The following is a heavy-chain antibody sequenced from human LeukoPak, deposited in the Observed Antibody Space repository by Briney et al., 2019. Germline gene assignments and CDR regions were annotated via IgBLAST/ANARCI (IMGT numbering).Heavy chain of an antibody. J-gene: IGHJ4*02. Sequence: GGSLRLTCAASGFTFTSYSMSWVRQAPGKGLEWVSGTSDRGDYTYYADSVKGRFTISRDSSKNTLFLQMNSLRAEDTALYFCARKAQYNGHYPLDYWGQGTLVTVSS. V-gene: IGHV3-23*01. D-gene: IGHD1-7*01. CDR3: ARKAQYNGHYPLDY. CDR2: TSDRGDYT. CDR1: GFTFTSYS.